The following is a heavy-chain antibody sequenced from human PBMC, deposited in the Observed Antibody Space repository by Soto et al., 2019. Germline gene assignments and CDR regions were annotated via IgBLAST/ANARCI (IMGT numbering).Heavy chain of an antibody. CDR1: GGSISSGDYY. J-gene: IGHJ4*02. Sequence: SETLSLTCTVSGGSISSGDYYWSWIRQPPGKGLEWIGYIYYSGSTYYNPSLKSRVTISVDTSKNQFSLKLSSVTAADTAVYYCARVVRSKYYYDSGGYSMGYFDYWGQGTLVTVSS. CDR3: ARVVRSKYYYDSGGYSMGYFDY. CDR2: IYYSGST. D-gene: IGHD3-22*01. V-gene: IGHV4-30-4*01.